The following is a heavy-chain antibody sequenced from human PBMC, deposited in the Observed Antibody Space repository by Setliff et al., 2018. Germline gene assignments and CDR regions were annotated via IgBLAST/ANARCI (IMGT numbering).Heavy chain of an antibody. CDR1: GFSFSIFW. CDR3: ARWTARAVDY. V-gene: IGHV3-7*03. Sequence: ETLSLSCAGSGFSFSIFWMSWVRQAPRKGLEYVASIKHDGSDKYYVDSVKGRFPVSRDNAKNSLYLQMSSLRAEDTAVYYCARWTARAVDYWGQGTLVTVSS. CDR2: IKHDGSDK. J-gene: IGHJ4*02. D-gene: IGHD6-6*01.